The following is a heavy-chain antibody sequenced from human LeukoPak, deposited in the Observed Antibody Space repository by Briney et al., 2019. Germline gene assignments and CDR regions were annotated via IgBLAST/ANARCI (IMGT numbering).Heavy chain of an antibody. D-gene: IGHD3-3*01. V-gene: IGHV3-30-3*01. CDR3: ARERGFGVSYYYYYGMDV. Sequence: GGSLRLSCAASGFTLSSYAMHWVRQAPGKGLEWVAVISYDGSNKYYADSVKGRFTISRDNSKNTLYLQMNSLRAEDTAVYYCARERGFGVSYYYYYGMDVWGQGTTVTVSS. CDR2: ISYDGSNK. CDR1: GFTLSSYA. J-gene: IGHJ6*02.